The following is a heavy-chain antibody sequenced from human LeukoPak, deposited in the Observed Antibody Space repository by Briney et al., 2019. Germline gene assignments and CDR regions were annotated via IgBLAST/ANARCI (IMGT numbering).Heavy chain of an antibody. CDR2: ISGSGGST. CDR1: GFTFSSYA. Sequence: GGSLRLSCAASGFTFSSYAMSWVRQAPGKGLEWVSAISGSGGSTYYADSVKGRFTISRDNSKNTLYLQMNSLRAEDTAVYYCAKGLGAAAAQEDWFDPWGQGTLVTVSP. CDR3: AKGLGAAAAQEDWFDP. D-gene: IGHD6-13*01. J-gene: IGHJ5*02. V-gene: IGHV3-23*01.